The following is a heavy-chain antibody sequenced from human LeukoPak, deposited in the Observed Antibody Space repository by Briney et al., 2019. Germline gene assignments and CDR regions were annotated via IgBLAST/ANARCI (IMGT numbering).Heavy chain of an antibody. Sequence: IPSVTLSLTCTVSGGSISSYYWGWIPQGPGKGVEWSVCIYYSGSTNYNPSLRRLVTPSVDTTQNPFSLRLSPMTAADTAVYYCARQYSYILTGYHRGDLYWYFDLWGHGTLVTVSS. CDR1: GGSISSYY. D-gene: IGHD3-9*01. CDR2: IYYSGST. CDR3: ARQYSYILTGYHRGDLYWYFDL. J-gene: IGHJ2*01. V-gene: IGHV4-59*08.